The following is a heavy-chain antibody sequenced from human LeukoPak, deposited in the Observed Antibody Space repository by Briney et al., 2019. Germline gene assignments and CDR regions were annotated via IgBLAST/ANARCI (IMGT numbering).Heavy chain of an antibody. CDR2: INPNSGGT. CDR3: ARDRDGDVTPFDY. Sequence: ASVKVSCKASGYTFTGYYVYWVRQAPGQGLEWMGWINPNSGGTNYAQKFQGRVTMTRDTSISTAYMELSRLRSDDTAVYYCARDRDGDVTPFDYWGQGTLVTVSS. CDR1: GYTFTGYY. J-gene: IGHJ4*02. D-gene: IGHD4-17*01. V-gene: IGHV1-2*02.